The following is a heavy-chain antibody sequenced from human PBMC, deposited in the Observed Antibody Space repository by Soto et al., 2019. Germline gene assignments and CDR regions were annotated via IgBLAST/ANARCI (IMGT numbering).Heavy chain of an antibody. V-gene: IGHV1-69*13. J-gene: IGHJ6*02. CDR2: IIPIFGTA. CDR3: ARDANYYYGMDV. Sequence: SVKVSCKASGGTFSSYAISWVRQAPGQGLEWMGGIIPIFGTANYAQKFQGRVTITADESTSTAYMELSSLRSEDTAVYYCARDANYYYGMDVWGQGTTVTVSS. CDR1: GGTFSSYA.